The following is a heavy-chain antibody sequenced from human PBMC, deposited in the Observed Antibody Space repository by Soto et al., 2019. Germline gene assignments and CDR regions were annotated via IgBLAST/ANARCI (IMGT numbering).Heavy chain of an antibody. CDR1: GFAFDPYG. CDR2: IWYDGSNR. V-gene: IGHV3-33*01. CDR3: ARTWNDDWFDH. D-gene: IGHD1-1*01. J-gene: IGHJ5*02. Sequence: QVQLVESGGGVVQPGRSLRLSCAASGFAFDPYGMHWVRQAPGKGLEWVADIWYDGSNRNYADSVKGRFTISRDKSKNTLYLQMPSLRAEDTVVYFYARTWNDDWFDHWGQGTLVIVSS.